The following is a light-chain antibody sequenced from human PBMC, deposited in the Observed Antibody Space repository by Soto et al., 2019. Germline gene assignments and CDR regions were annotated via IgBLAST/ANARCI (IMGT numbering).Light chain of an antibody. CDR2: GAS. V-gene: IGKV3-20*01. CDR1: QSVSSSY. CDR3: QQYGSSPLWT. J-gene: IGKJ1*01. Sequence: EIVLTQSPGTLSLSPGERATLSCSASQSVSSSYLAWYQQKPGQAPSLLIYGASSRATGIPDRFSGSGSGTDFTLTISRLEPEDFAVYYCQQYGSSPLWTFGQGTKVDIK.